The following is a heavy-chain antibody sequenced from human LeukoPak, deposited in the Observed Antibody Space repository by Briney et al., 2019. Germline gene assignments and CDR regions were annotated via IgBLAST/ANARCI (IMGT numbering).Heavy chain of an antibody. CDR3: TRVHRSSSGWYEASLDY. V-gene: IGHV3-74*01. Sequence: GGSLKLSCAVSGFTFSSYWMYWVRQAPGKGLVWVSHINRCGSITYYADSVKRRFTIARDNAKHTLYLLMNRLIAEDTAFYCGTRVHRSSSGWYEASLDYWGQGTLVTVSS. J-gene: IGHJ4*02. CDR1: GFTFSSYW. CDR2: INRCGSIT. D-gene: IGHD6-19*01.